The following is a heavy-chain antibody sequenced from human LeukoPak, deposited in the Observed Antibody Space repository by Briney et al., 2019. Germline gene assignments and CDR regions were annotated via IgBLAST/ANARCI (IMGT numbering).Heavy chain of an antibody. V-gene: IGHV3-30-3*01. D-gene: IGHD3-3*01. CDR3: ARDSGWTFDI. CDR1: GFTFSSXX. J-gene: IGHJ3*02. CDR2: ISYDGSNK. Sequence: PGGSLRLSCXASGFTFSSXXXXXXXQAXXXXLXWVAVISYDGSNKYYAETVKGRFTIXRXXSKNTLFLQMNSLRPEDTAVYYCARDSGWTFDIWGQGTMVTVSS.